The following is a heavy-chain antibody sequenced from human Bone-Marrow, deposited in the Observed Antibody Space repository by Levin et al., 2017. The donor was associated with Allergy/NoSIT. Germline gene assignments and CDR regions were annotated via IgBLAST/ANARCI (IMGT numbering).Heavy chain of an antibody. J-gene: IGHJ3*02. Sequence: GESLKISCAASGFTFSGYWMHWVRQDPGKGLVWVSRINSDGRTTDYADSVKGRFIISRDNAKNTVYLQMNSLRVEDTAVHYCVRGWLLAVDTFDIWGQGTMVTVSS. D-gene: IGHD3-22*01. CDR2: INSDGRTT. CDR1: GFTFSGYW. CDR3: VRGWLLAVDTFDI. V-gene: IGHV3-74*01.